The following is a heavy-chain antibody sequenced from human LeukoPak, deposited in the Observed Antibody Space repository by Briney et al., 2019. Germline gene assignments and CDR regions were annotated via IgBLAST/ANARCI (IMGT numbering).Heavy chain of an antibody. D-gene: IGHD6-6*01. J-gene: IGHJ3*02. CDR1: GGSISSTDYY. V-gene: IGHV4-30-2*01. Sequence: SQTLSLTCTVSGGSISSTDYYWTWIRQPPGKGLEWIGYISHSGGTYYNSSLLSRVSISLDRSKNQFFLTLRSVTAADTAVYYCASILIAARPYAFDIWGQGTMVTVSS. CDR3: ASILIAARPYAFDI. CDR2: ISHSGGT.